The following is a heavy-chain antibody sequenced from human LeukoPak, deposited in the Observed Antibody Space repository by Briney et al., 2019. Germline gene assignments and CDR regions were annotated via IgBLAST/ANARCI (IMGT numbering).Heavy chain of an antibody. J-gene: IGHJ6*03. Sequence: ASVKVSCKASGYTFTSYGISWVRQAPGQGLEWMGWISAYNGNTNYAQKLQGRVTMTTETSTSTAYMEMRSLRSDDTAVYYCARALHWVGVYYYYMDVWGKGTTVTVSS. CDR1: GYTFTSYG. V-gene: IGHV1-18*01. CDR3: ARALHWVGVYYYYMDV. CDR2: ISAYNGNT. D-gene: IGHD3-10*01.